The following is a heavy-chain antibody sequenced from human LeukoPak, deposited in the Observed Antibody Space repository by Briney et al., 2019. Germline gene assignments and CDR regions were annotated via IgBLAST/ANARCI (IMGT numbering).Heavy chain of an antibody. D-gene: IGHD2-15*01. Sequence: GGSLRLSCAASGFTFSSYWMSWVRQAPGKGLEWVANIKQDGSEKYYVDSVKGRFTISRDNAKNSLYLQMNSLRAEDTAVCYCARSGVVAATPLGYWGQGTLVTVSS. J-gene: IGHJ4*02. CDR3: ARSGVVAATPLGY. CDR1: GFTFSSYW. V-gene: IGHV3-7*01. CDR2: IKQDGSEK.